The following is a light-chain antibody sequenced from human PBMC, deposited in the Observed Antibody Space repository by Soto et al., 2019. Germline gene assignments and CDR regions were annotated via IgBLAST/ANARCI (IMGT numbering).Light chain of an antibody. Sequence: EIVLTQSPATLSLSPGERATLSCRASQSVSSYLAWYQQKLGQAPRLLIYDASNRATGIPARFSGSGSGTDFTLTISSLEPEDCAVYYCQQRNNWPWTFGQGTKVEIK. V-gene: IGKV3-11*01. CDR1: QSVSSY. J-gene: IGKJ1*01. CDR2: DAS. CDR3: QQRNNWPWT.